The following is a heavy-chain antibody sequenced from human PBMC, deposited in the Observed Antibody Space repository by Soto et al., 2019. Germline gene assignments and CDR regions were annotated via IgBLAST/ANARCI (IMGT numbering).Heavy chain of an antibody. D-gene: IGHD5-12*01. CDR3: ARSIRSGYDFILGWVPRDYYLDN. CDR1: GFTFSSYA. CDR2: ISSNGGST. J-gene: IGHJ4*02. Sequence: EVQLVESGGGLVQPGGSLRLSCAASGFTFSSYAMHWVRQAPGKGLEYVSAISSNGGSTYYANSVKGRFTISRYNSKNTLSIQMGSLRAEDMAVYYCARSIRSGYDFILGWVPRDYYLDNLGQGTLVTVS. V-gene: IGHV3-64*01.